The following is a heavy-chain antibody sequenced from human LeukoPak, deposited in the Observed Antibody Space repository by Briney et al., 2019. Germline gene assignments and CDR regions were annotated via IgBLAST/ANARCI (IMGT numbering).Heavy chain of an antibody. D-gene: IGHD3-10*01. CDR3: ARGRGPYGWFDP. J-gene: IGHJ5*02. V-gene: IGHV3-74*01. CDR2: MSSDESTT. Sequence: GGSLRLSCAASGFTLSSYWMHWARQTPGKGLVWVSRMSSDESTTNYADSVRGRFTISRDNAKNALYLQMNNLRAEDTAIYFCARGRGPYGWFDPWGQGSLVTVSS. CDR1: GFTLSSYW.